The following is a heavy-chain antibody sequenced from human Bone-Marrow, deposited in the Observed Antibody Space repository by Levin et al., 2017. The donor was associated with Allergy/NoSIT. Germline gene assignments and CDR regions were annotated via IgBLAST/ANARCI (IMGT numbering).Heavy chain of an antibody. Sequence: ASVKVSCKTSGYSFVHYTISWVRQAPGQGLEWVGWISPYTGGTNYAQTLQGRVSLTTDTSTSTSFMELRSLTSDDTAVYYCARTVEGWGTAYFFYMDVWGTGTTVTVTS. CDR3: ARTVEGWGTAYFFYMDV. D-gene: IGHD3-16*01. V-gene: IGHV1-18*01. CDR1: GYSFVHYT. J-gene: IGHJ6*03. CDR2: ISPYTGGT.